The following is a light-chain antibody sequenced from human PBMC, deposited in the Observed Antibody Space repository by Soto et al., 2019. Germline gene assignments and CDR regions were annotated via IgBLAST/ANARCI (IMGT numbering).Light chain of an antibody. J-gene: IGLJ3*02. V-gene: IGLV2-14*01. Sequence: QSALTQPASVSGSPGQSITISCTGTSSDVGGYNYVSWYQQHPGKAPKLMIYEVSNRPSGVSNRFSGSKSGNTAALTISGLQAEDEADSYCSSYTSSSTRVFGGRTKLTVL. CDR2: EVS. CDR3: SSYTSSSTRV. CDR1: SSDVGGYNY.